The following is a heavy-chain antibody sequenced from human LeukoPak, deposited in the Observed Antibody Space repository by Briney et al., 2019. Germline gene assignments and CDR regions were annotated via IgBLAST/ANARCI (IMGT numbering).Heavy chain of an antibody. CDR3: AIRDSSDRDYYYYYMDV. Sequence: SETLSLTCAVYGGSFSGYYWSWIRQPPGKGLEWIGSIYYSGSTYYNPSLKSRVTISVDTSKNQFSLKLSSVTAADTAVYYCAIRDSSDRDYYYYYMDVWGKGTTVTVSS. J-gene: IGHJ6*03. D-gene: IGHD6-6*01. V-gene: IGHV4-34*01. CDR1: GGSFSGYY. CDR2: IYYSGST.